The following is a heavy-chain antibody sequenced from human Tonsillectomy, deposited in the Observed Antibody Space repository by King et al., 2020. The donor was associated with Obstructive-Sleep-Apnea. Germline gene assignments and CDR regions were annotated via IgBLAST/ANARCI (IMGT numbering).Heavy chain of an antibody. CDR2: IYPGDSDT. D-gene: IGHD6-6*01. Sequence: VQLVQSGAEVKKPGESLKISCKGSGYSFTSNWIGWVRQMPGKGLEWMGIIYPGDSDTRYSPSFQGQVTIPADKSISTAYLQWSSLKASDTAMYYWARLLGLTSSSGAFYFDYWGQGTLVTVSS. CDR3: ARLLGLTSSSGAFYFDY. J-gene: IGHJ4*02. CDR1: GYSFTSNW. V-gene: IGHV5-51*01.